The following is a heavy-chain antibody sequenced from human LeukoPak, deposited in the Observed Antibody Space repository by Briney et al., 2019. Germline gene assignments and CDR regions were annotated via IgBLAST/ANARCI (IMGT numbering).Heavy chain of an antibody. CDR1: GFTFADYA. D-gene: IGHD5-18*01. J-gene: IGHJ4*02. CDR2: IRKTTQGGTT. Sequence: PGRSLRLSCATSGFTFADYAVSWFRQAPGKGLEWVGFIRKTTQGGTTDYSSSLKGRFTISTNDSKRITHLQTNSLKTEDTAIYYCAREDPWIQLRPADYWGQGTLVTVSS. V-gene: IGHV3-49*03. CDR3: AREDPWIQLRPADY.